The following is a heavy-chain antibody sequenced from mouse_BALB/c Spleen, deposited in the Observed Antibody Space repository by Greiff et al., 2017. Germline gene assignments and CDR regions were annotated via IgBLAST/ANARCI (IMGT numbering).Heavy chain of an antibody. V-gene: IGHV3-2*02. J-gene: IGHJ4*01. D-gene: IGHD1-1*01. CDR3: ASYNYYGSSYDAMDY. Sequence: EVQLVESGPGLVKPSQSLSLTCTVTGYSITSDYAWNWIRQFPGNKLEWMGYISYSGSTSYNPSLKSRISITRDTSKNQFFLQLNSVTTEDTATYYCASYNYYGSSYDAMDYWGQGTSVTVSS. CDR2: ISYSGST. CDR1: GYSITSDYA.